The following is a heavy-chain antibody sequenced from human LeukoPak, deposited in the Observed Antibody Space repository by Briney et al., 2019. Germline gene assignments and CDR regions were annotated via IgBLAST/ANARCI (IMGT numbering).Heavy chain of an antibody. J-gene: IGHJ5*02. D-gene: IGHD3-22*01. V-gene: IGHV4-59*08. Sequence: SETLSLTCAVYGGSFSGYYWSWIRQPPGKGLEWIGYIYYSGSTNYNPSLKSRVTISVDTSKNQFSLKLSSVTAADTAVYYCARHYYDSSGRFDPWGQGTLVTVSS. CDR1: GGSFSGYY. CDR3: ARHYYDSSGRFDP. CDR2: IYYSGST.